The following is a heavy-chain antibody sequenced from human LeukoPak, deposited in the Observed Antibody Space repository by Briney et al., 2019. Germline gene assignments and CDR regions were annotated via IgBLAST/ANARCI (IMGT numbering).Heavy chain of an antibody. Sequence: ASVKVSCKASGYTFTNYAMHWVRQAPGQRLEWMGWINAGNGNTKYSQKFQGRVTMTRDTSTSTVYMELSSLRSEDTAVYYCAREGSSSSSRAPHNNWFDPWGQGTLVTVSS. V-gene: IGHV1-3*01. D-gene: IGHD6-6*01. CDR2: INAGNGNT. CDR3: AREGSSSSSRAPHNNWFDP. CDR1: GYTFTNYA. J-gene: IGHJ5*02.